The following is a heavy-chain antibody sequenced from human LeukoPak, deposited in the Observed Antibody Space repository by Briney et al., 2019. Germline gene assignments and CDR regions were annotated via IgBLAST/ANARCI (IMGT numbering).Heavy chain of an antibody. CDR3: ARDRQQLVWRYYYYYGMDV. CDR2: INPNSGGT. Sequence: ASVKVSCTASGYTFTGYYMHWVRQAPGQGLEWMGWINPNSGGTNYAQKFQGRVTMTRDTSISTAYMELSRLRSDDTAVYYCARDRQQLVWRYYYYYGMDVWGQGTTVTVSS. V-gene: IGHV1-2*02. CDR1: GYTFTGYY. J-gene: IGHJ6*02. D-gene: IGHD6-13*01.